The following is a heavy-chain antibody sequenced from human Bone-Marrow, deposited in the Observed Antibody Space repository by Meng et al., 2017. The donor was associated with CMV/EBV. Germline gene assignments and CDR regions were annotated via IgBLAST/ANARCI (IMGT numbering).Heavy chain of an antibody. V-gene: IGHV4-59*01. CDR3: ARGHPAFSGVDV. J-gene: IGHJ6*02. CDR2: IYYSGST. Sequence: GSLRLSCTVSGGSISSYYWSWIRQHPGKGLEWIGYIYYSGSTYYNPSLKSRVTISVDTSKNQFSLKVRSVTAADTAVYYCARGHPAFSGVDVWGQGTTVTVSS. CDR1: GGSISSYY. D-gene: IGHD2/OR15-2a*01.